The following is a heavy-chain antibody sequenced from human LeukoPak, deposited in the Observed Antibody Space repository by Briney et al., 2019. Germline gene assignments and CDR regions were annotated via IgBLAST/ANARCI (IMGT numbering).Heavy chain of an antibody. CDR1: GYTFTGYY. Sequence: ASVKVSCKASGYTFTGYYMHWVRQAPGQGLEWMGWINPNSGGTNYAQKFQGRVTMTGDTSISTAYMELSRLRSDDTAVYYCAASIAARRGYGMDVWGQGTTVTVSS. D-gene: IGHD6-6*01. CDR2: INPNSGGT. CDR3: AASIAARRGYGMDV. J-gene: IGHJ6*02. V-gene: IGHV1-2*02.